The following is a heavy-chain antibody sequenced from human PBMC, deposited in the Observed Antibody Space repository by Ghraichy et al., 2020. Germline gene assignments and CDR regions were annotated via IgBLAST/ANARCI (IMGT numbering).Heavy chain of an antibody. CDR2: IYPGDSDT. Sequence: GESLNTSCEGSGFPFNTYWIAWVRQVPGKGLDWMGIIYPGDSDTIYGPSFQGQVTMSVDKSIRTAFLQWSSLRASDTAIYYCATGARRGTLDFWGQGTLVTVSS. J-gene: IGHJ3*01. CDR1: GFPFNTYW. V-gene: IGHV5-51*01. D-gene: IGHD3-10*01. CDR3: ATGARRGTLDF.